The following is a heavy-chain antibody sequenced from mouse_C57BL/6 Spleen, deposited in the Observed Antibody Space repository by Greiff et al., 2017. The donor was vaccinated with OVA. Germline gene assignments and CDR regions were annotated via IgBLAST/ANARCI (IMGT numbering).Heavy chain of an antibody. V-gene: IGHV5-4*01. CDR2: ISDGGSYT. CDR3: ARDEGYGRRLLYFDV. D-gene: IGHD1-2*01. Sequence: EVMLMESGGGLVKPGGSLKLSCAASGFTFSSYAMSWVRQTPEKRLEWVATISDGGSYTYYPDNVKGRFTISRDNAKNNLYLQMSHLKSEDTAMYYCARDEGYGRRLLYFDVWGTGTTVTVSS. CDR1: GFTFSSYA. J-gene: IGHJ1*03.